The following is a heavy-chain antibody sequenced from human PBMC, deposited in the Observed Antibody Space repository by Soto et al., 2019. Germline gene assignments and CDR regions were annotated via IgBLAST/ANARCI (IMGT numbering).Heavy chain of an antibody. CDR3: ARIPIVVVVAAPQVLWFDP. J-gene: IGHJ5*02. CDR1: DFSLSDDRMG. CDR2: IFSNDEK. D-gene: IGHD2-15*01. V-gene: IGHV2-26*01. Sequence: SGPTLVNPTETLTLTCTVSDFSLSDDRMGVSWIRQPPGKALEWLAHIFSNDEKSYSTSLKTRLTISKDTSKNQVVLTMTNMDPVDTATYYCARIPIVVVVAAPQVLWFDPWGQGTLVTVSS.